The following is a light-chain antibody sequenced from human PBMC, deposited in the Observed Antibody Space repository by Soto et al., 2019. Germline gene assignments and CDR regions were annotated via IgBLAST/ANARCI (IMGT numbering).Light chain of an antibody. CDR1: SSNIGSNT. V-gene: IGLV1-44*01. CDR2: SNN. J-gene: IGLJ2*01. Sequence: QCVLTQPPSACGTPGQRVTISCSGSSSNIGSNTVNWYQQLPGTAPKLLIYSNNQRPSGVPDRFSGSKSGTSASLAISGLQSEDEADYYCAAWDDSLNGVVFGGGTKLTV. CDR3: AAWDDSLNGVV.